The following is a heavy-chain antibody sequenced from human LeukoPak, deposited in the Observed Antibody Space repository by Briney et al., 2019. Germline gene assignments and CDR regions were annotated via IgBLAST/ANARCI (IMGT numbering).Heavy chain of an antibody. V-gene: IGHV4-4*07. Sequence: SETLSLTCTVSGGSISSYYWSWIRQPAGKGLEWIGRIYTSGSTNYNPSLKSRVTMSVDTSKNQFSLKLSSVTAADTAVYYCAREPGLSGPSRSNDAFDIWGQGTMVTVSS. J-gene: IGHJ3*02. D-gene: IGHD2-8*02. CDR3: AREPGLSGPSRSNDAFDI. CDR2: IYTSGST. CDR1: GGSISSYY.